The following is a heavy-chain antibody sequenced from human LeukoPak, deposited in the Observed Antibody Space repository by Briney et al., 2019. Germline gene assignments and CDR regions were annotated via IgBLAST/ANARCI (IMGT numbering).Heavy chain of an antibody. CDR1: GYTFTAYY. J-gene: IGHJ4*02. CDR3: ARVVVEAYYYDSSGSGPFDY. CDR2: INPNSGGT. V-gene: IGHV1-2*02. Sequence: GASVTVSCKASGYTFTAYYMHWVRQAPGQGLEWMGWINPNSGGTNYAQKFQGRVSMTRDTSISTAYMELSRLRSDDTAVYYCARVVVEAYYYDSSGSGPFDYWGQGTLVTVSS. D-gene: IGHD3-22*01.